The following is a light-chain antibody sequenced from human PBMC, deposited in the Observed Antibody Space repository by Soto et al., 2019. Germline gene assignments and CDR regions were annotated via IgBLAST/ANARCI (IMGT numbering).Light chain of an antibody. CDR2: DVS. CDR3: QQSLSTPWS. Sequence: DIQLTQSSSSLSASVGDRVTITCRPSQAINKYLSWFRQKPGKAPEPLIYDVSTLQSGVPSRFSGSGSGTYFTLTISSLQLDDFASYYCQQSLSTPWSFGQGTKV. CDR1: QAINKY. V-gene: IGKV1-39*01. J-gene: IGKJ1*01.